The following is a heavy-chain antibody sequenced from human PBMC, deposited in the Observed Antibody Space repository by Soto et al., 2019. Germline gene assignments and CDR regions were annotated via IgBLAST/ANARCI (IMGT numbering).Heavy chain of an antibody. CDR1: GYSFTSYW. CDR3: ARLGYCSGGSCYSGNYYYGMDV. V-gene: IGHV5-10-1*01. D-gene: IGHD2-15*01. J-gene: IGHJ6*02. CDR2: IDPSDSYT. Sequence: LKISCKGSGYSFTSYWISWVRQMPGKGLEWMGRIDPSDSYTNYSPSFQGHVTISADKSISTAYLQWSSLKASDTAMYYCARLGYCSGGSCYSGNYYYGMDVWGQGTTVTVSS.